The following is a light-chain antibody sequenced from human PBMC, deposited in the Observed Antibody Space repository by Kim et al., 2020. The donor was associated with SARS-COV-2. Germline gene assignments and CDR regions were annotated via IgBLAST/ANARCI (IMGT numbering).Light chain of an antibody. J-gene: IGKJ5*01. CDR3: QQSYTAPVT. Sequence: DIQMAQSPSSVSASVGDRVTITCRASQGIINWLGWYQQKPGKAPTLLIYGASSLQSGVPSRFSGSASGTDFTLTISSLQPEDFATYYCQQSYTAPVTFGQGTRLEIK. CDR2: GAS. V-gene: IGKV1-12*01. CDR1: QGIINW.